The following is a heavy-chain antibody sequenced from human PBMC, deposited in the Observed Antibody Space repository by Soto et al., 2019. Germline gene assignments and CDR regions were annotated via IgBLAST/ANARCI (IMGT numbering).Heavy chain of an antibody. Sequence: GGSLRLSCAASGFTFSSYGMHWVRQAPGKGLEWVAVIWYDGSNKYYADSVKGRFTISRDNSKNTLYLQMNSLRAEDTAVYYCAREEHYGSGSYYITYFDYWGQGTLVTVSS. V-gene: IGHV3-33*01. CDR1: GFTFSSYG. D-gene: IGHD3-10*01. J-gene: IGHJ4*02. CDR3: AREEHYGSGSYYITYFDY. CDR2: IWYDGSNK.